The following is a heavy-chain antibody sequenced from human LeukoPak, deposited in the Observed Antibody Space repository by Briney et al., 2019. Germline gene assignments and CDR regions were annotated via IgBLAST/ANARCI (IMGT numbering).Heavy chain of an antibody. D-gene: IGHD3-16*01. V-gene: IGHV1-2*02. Sequence: ASVKVSCKASGYPFTNYWLHWVRQAPGQGLEWMGWIVPDTGDTNYAQKLQGRVTMTRDTSISTAYMELSSLRSDDAAVYYCATPFTGGGPPYWGQGTLVTVSS. CDR1: GYPFTNYW. CDR2: IVPDTGDT. CDR3: ATPFTGGGPPY. J-gene: IGHJ4*02.